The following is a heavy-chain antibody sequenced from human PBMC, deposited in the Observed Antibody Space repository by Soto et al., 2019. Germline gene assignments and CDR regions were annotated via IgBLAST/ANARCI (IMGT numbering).Heavy chain of an antibody. CDR2: IKSKTDGGTT. CDR1: GFTFSNAW. V-gene: IGHV3-15*07. D-gene: IGHD1-7*01. CDR3: TTDRSLGTGTPNVQHFYCYGMHV. J-gene: IGHJ6*02. Sequence: EVQLVESGGGLVKPGGSLRLSCAASGFTFSNAWMNWVRQAPGKGLEWVGRIKSKTDGGTTDYAAPVKGRFTISRDDSKNTLYLQMNSLKTEDAAVYYCTTDRSLGTGTPNVQHFYCYGMHVWGQGTTVTVSS.